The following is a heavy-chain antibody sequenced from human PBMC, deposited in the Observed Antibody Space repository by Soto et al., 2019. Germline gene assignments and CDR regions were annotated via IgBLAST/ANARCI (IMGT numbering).Heavy chain of an antibody. D-gene: IGHD6-13*01. J-gene: IGHJ4*02. CDR2: ISPLFSQT. Sequence: QVQLVQSGAEVKEPGSSVKVSCKATGDLFNNYAFNCVRQAPGQGLEWMGRISPLFSQTNYAQKFQGRVTIGADELTTIVYLEVSNLASEDTAIYYFVASSSVAAAGYFKFWGQGTLVTLSP. CDR1: GDLFNNYA. V-gene: IGHV1-69*01. CDR3: VASSSVAAAGYFKF.